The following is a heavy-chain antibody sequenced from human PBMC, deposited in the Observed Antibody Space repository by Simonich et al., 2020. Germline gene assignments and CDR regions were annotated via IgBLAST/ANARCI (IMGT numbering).Heavy chain of an antibody. J-gene: IGHJ3*02. CDR2: IYYSGST. CDR1: GGSISSSSYY. CDR3: ARHAGFAFDI. D-gene: IGHD6-13*01. Sequence: QLQLQESGPGLVKPSETLSLTCTVSGGSISSSSYYWGWIRRPPGKGLAWIGCIYYSGSTNYNPSLKSRVTISVDTSKNQFSLKLSSVTAADTAVYYCARHAGFAFDIWGQGTMVTVSS. V-gene: IGHV4-39*01.